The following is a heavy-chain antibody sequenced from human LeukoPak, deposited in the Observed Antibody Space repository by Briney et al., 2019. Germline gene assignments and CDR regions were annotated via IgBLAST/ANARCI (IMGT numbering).Heavy chain of an antibody. J-gene: IGHJ5*02. V-gene: IGHV4-39*07. CDR2: IYYSGST. Sequence: PSETLSLTCTVSGGSISSSSYYWGWIRQPLGKGLEWLASIYYSGSTYYNPSLKSRVTISVDTSKNQFSLKLTSVTAADTAVYYCARRGSGLNWFDPWGQGTLVTVSS. D-gene: IGHD6-19*01. CDR3: ARRGSGLNWFDP. CDR1: GGSISSSSYY.